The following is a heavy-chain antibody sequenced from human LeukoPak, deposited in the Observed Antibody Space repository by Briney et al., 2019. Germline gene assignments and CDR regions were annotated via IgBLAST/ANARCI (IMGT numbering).Heavy chain of an antibody. Sequence: SETLSLTCTVSGGSISSRPYSWGWIRQPPGKWLEWLGSFYYSGNTYYKPSLKSRVTISVDTSKNQFSLRLSSVTAADTAVYYCARLVVSSWYHEVLRGRDYWGQGTLVTVSS. CDR1: GGSISSRPYS. CDR2: FYYSGNT. V-gene: IGHV4-39*01. CDR3: ARLVVSSWYHEVLRGRDY. D-gene: IGHD6-13*01. J-gene: IGHJ4*02.